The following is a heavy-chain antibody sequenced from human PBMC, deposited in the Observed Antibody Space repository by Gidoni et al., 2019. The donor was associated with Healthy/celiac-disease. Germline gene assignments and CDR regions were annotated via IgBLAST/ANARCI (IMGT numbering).Heavy chain of an antibody. CDR1: GGSISSSNW. J-gene: IGHJ4*02. CDR3: ARDLGDYSDY. CDR2: IYHRGST. V-gene: IGHV4-4*02. D-gene: IGHD2-15*01. Sequence: QVQLQESGPGLVKPSGTLSLTCAVSGGSISSSNWWSWVRQPPGKWLEWIGEIYHRGSTNYLPSLKSRVTISVYKSKNQFSLKLSSVTAADTAVYYCARDLGDYSDYWGQGTLVTVSS.